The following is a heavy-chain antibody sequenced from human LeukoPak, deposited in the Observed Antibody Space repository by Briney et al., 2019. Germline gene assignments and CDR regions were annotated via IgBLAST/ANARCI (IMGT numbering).Heavy chain of an antibody. D-gene: IGHD4-17*01. V-gene: IGHV4-30-4*01. Sequence: PSETLSLTCTVSGGSISSGDYYWSWIRQPPGKGLEWIVYIYYSGSTYYNPSLRSRVTISVDTSKNQFSLKLSSVTAADTAVYYCASYGDYDPLGAFDIWGQGTMVTVSS. CDR2: IYYSGST. CDR1: GGSISSGDYY. CDR3: ASYGDYDPLGAFDI. J-gene: IGHJ3*02.